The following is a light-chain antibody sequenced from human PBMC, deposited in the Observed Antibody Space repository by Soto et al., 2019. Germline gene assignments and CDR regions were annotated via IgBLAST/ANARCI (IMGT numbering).Light chain of an antibody. CDR1: SSNIVAGYD. V-gene: IGLV1-40*01. Sequence: GLTQPPSVSGAPWQRVTISCTGSSSNIVAGYDVHWYQQLPGTAPKLLIYGNSNRPSGVPDRFSGSKSGTSASLAMTGIQYDYEADYYFQSYDSSLSGSHVFGTRPQVTVL. CDR2: GNS. CDR3: QSYDSSLSGSHV. J-gene: IGLJ1*01.